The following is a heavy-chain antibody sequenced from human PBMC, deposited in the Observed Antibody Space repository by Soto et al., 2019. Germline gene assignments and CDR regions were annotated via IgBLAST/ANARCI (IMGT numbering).Heavy chain of an antibody. D-gene: IGHD5-18*01. CDR1: GGSISSGGYY. J-gene: IGHJ6*02. Sequence: PSETLSLTCTVSGGSISSGGYYWSWIRQHPGKGLEWIGYIYYSGSTYYNPSLKSRVTISVDTSKNQFSLKLSSVTAADTAVYYCARDNTADGGGYYSYGMDVWGQGTTVTVSS. CDR2: IYYSGST. CDR3: ARDNTADGGGYYSYGMDV. V-gene: IGHV4-31*03.